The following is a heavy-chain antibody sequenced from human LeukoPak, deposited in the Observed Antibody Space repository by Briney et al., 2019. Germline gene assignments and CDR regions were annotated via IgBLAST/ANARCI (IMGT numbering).Heavy chain of an antibody. CDR2: INPNSGGT. V-gene: IGHV1-2*02. CDR1: GYTFTGYY. D-gene: IGHD6-13*01. CDR3: ARFGLGIADGMDV. J-gene: IGHJ6*02. Sequence: ASVKVSCKASGYTFTGYYMHWVRQAPGQGLEWMGRINPNSGGTNYAQKFQGRVTMTRDTSISTAYMELSRLRSEDTAVYYCARFGLGIADGMDVWGQGTTVTVSS.